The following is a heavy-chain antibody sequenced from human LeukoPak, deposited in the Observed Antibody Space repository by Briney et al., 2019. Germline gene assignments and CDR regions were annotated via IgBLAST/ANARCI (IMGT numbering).Heavy chain of an antibody. D-gene: IGHD6-19*01. CDR2: IWYDGSNK. Sequence: QSGGSLRLSCAASGFTFSSYGMHWVRQAPGKGLEWVAVIWYDGSNKYYADSVKGRFTISRDNSKNTLYLQMNSLRAEDTAVYYCARENQWLVDDAFDIWGQGTMVTVSS. J-gene: IGHJ3*02. CDR1: GFTFSSYG. V-gene: IGHV3-33*01. CDR3: ARENQWLVDDAFDI.